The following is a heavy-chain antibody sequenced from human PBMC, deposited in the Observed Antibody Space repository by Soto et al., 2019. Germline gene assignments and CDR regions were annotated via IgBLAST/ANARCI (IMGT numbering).Heavy chain of an antibody. CDR2: IKQDGSEK. J-gene: IGHJ6*02. Sequence: GGSLRLSCAASGFTFSSYWMSWVRQAPGKGREWVANIKQDGSEKYYVDSVKGRFTISRDNAKNSLYLQMNSLRAEDTAVYYCARDQGDPRGSSSPVMDGMDVWGQGTTVTVSS. D-gene: IGHD6-6*01. CDR1: GFTFSSYW. CDR3: ARDQGDPRGSSSPVMDGMDV. V-gene: IGHV3-7*01.